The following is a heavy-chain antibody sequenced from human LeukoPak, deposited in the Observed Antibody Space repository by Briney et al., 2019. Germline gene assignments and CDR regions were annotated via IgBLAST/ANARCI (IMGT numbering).Heavy chain of an antibody. D-gene: IGHD3-16*02. CDR1: GGTFSSYT. Sequence: ASVKVSCKASGGTFSSYTISWVRQAPGQGLEWMGRIIPILGIANYAQKFQGRVTITADKSTSTAYMELRSLRSDDTAVYYCARSSVWGSYRYPDYWGQGTLVTVSS. V-gene: IGHV1-69*02. CDR3: ARSSVWGSYRYPDY. J-gene: IGHJ4*02. CDR2: IIPILGIA.